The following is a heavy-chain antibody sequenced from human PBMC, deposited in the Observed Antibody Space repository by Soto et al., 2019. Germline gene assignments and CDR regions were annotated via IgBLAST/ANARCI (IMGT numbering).Heavy chain of an antibody. CDR1: GLTVYSSA. V-gene: IGHV3-23*01. CDR3: AKSLYSSKTAFDY. CDR2: ISGSGGST. J-gene: IGHJ4*02. Sequence: GGSPKLCSAASGLTVYSSAMSGARKAPGKGLEWVSAISGSGGSTYYADSVKGRFTISRDNSKNTLYLQMNSLRAEDTAVYYCAKSLYSSKTAFDYWGQGTLVTVSS. D-gene: IGHD6-13*01.